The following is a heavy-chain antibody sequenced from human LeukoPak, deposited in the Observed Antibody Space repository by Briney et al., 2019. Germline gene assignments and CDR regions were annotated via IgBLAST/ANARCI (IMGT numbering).Heavy chain of an antibody. CDR2: INHSGST. CDR1: GGSFSGYY. Sequence: SETLSLTCAVYGGSFSGYYWSWIRQPPGKGLEWIGEINHSGSTNYNPSLKSRVTISVDTSKNQFSLKLSSVTAADTAVYYCARGRGYCSGGSCYGYYYYMDVWGKGTTVTVSS. V-gene: IGHV4-34*01. J-gene: IGHJ6*03. D-gene: IGHD2-15*01. CDR3: ARGRGYCSGGSCYGYYYYMDV.